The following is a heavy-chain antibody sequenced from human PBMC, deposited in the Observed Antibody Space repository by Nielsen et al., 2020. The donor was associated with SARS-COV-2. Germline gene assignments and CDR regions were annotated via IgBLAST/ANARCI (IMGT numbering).Heavy chain of an antibody. CDR1: GGSISNNC. J-gene: IGHJ6*03. CDR2: ILNSGST. CDR3: ARLYCSSDTCYSLFDYMDD. V-gene: IGHV4-59*08. Sequence: SETLTLTCTVSGGSISNNCWSWVRKPPGKGLEWIGYILNSGSTSYNPAFKSRVTISVDTSKKQFSLRLKSVTAADTAVYYCARLYCSSDTCYSLFDYMDDWGRGTTVTVSS. D-gene: IGHD2-2*01.